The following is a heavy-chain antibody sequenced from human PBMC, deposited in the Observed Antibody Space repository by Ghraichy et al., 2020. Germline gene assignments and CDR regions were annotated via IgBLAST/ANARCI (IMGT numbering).Heavy chain of an antibody. CDR1: GFTFKSYT. CDR3: VKDQTYCGGDCLFGYYFDS. J-gene: IGHJ4*02. Sequence: GGSLRLSCSASGFTFKSYTMHWVRQAPGKGLEYVSAISTNGASTYYADSVKGRFTFSRDNSKNTLYLQMSSLRAEDTAIYYCVKDQTYCGGDCLFGYYFDSWGQVALVTVSA. CDR2: ISTNGAST. V-gene: IGHV3-64D*06. D-gene: IGHD2-21*02.